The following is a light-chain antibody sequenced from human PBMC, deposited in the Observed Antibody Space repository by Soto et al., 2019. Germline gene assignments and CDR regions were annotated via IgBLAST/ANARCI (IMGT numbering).Light chain of an antibody. Sequence: EIVLTQSPGTLSLSPGEGATLSCRASQSVSSSYFAWYQQKPGQAPRLLTYDASSRATGIPDRFSGSGSGTDFTLTISRLEPEDFAVYYCQQYGSSPPITFGPGTKVDIK. CDR2: DAS. CDR3: QQYGSSPPIT. J-gene: IGKJ3*01. CDR1: QSVSSSY. V-gene: IGKV3-20*01.